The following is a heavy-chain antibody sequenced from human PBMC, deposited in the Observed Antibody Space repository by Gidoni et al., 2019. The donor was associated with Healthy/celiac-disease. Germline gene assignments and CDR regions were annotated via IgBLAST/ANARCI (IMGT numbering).Heavy chain of an antibody. V-gene: IGHV3-33*01. D-gene: IGHD5-18*01. Sequence: QVQLVESGGGVVQPGRSLRLSCAASGFTFSSYGMHWVRQAPGKGLEWVAVIWYDGSNKYYADSVKGRFTISRDNSKNTLYLQINSLRAEDTAVYYCARGPDTAMDYWGQGTLVTVSS. CDR2: IWYDGSNK. CDR3: ARGPDTAMDY. CDR1: GFTFSSYG. J-gene: IGHJ4*02.